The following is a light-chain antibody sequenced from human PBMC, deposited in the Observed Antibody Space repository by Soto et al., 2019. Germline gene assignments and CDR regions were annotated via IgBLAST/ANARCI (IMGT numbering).Light chain of an antibody. CDR2: GAS. CDR1: QSVRNN. Sequence: EIVMTQSPATLSVSPGERATLSCSASQSVRNNLAWYQKTPGQAPRILIYGASSRATGIPVRFSGSGSGTEFNLTISRLQSEDFAVYYCQQYYTWTLACGQGTRVEIK. V-gene: IGKV3-15*01. CDR3: QQYYTWTLA. J-gene: IGKJ5*01.